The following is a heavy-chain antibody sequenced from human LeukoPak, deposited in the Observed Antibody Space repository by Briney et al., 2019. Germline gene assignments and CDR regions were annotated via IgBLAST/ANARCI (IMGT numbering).Heavy chain of an antibody. D-gene: IGHD2-2*01. V-gene: IGHV3-21*01. J-gene: IGHJ4*02. CDR2: ISSTSSYI. Sequence: GGSLRLSCAASGFTFSSYSMNWVRQAPGQGLEWVSSISSTSSYIYYADSVKGRFTISRDNAKNSLYLQMNSLRAEDTAVYYCARDVWDIVVVPAATAFDYWGQGTLVTVSS. CDR3: ARDVWDIVVVPAATAFDY. CDR1: GFTFSSYS.